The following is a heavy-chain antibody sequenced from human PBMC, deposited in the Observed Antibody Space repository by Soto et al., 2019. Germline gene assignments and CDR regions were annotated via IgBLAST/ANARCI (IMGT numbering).Heavy chain of an antibody. Sequence: QVQLVQSGAEVKMPGPSVKVSCKASGYTFTTYGIAWVRQAPGQAPEWVGWTSPNNDNTHFAQRLQGRLTLTTDTSTSSVYMELRSLRSDDTAVYYCARDDCFGATCYIGDSWGQGTLVTVSS. V-gene: IGHV1-18*01. D-gene: IGHD2-15*01. J-gene: IGHJ4*02. CDR3: ARDDCFGATCYIGDS. CDR2: TSPNNDNT. CDR1: GYTFTTYG.